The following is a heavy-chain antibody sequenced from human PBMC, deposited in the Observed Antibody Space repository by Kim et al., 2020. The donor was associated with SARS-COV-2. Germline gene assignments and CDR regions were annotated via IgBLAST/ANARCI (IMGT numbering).Heavy chain of an antibody. J-gene: IGHJ4*02. CDR1: GFTVSSNY. Sequence: GGSLRLSCAASGFTVSSNYMSWVRQAPGKGLEWVSVIYSGGSTYYADSVKGRFTISRDNSKNTLYLQMNSLRAEDTAVYYCARDYPLTGTTYWGQGTLVTVSS. D-gene: IGHD1-7*01. CDR3: ARDYPLTGTTY. V-gene: IGHV3-53*01. CDR2: IYSGGST.